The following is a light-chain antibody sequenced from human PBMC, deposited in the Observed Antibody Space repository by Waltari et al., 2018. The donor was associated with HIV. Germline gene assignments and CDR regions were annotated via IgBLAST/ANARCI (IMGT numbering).Light chain of an antibody. J-gene: IGLJ1*01. V-gene: IGLV3-25*03. CDR3: QSTDITGTYAV. CDR1: ALPKQF. Sequence: YELTQSPSVSVSPGQTATINCFDYALPKQFAYWYQHKPGQAPVLLISNDKERPSGIPDRFSGSGSGTTVTLTISGVRAEDEADYYCQSTDITGTYAVFGPGTKVTVL. CDR2: NDK.